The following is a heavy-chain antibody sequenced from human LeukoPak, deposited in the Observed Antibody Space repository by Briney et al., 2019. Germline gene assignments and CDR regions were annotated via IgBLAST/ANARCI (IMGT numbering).Heavy chain of an antibody. Sequence: SETLFLTCTVSGGSISSYYWSWIRLPPGKGLEWIGYIYYSGSTNYNPSLRSRVTISVDTSKNQFSLKLSSVTAADTAVYYCARGQASWFDPWGQGTLVTVSS. J-gene: IGHJ5*02. CDR2: IYYSGST. CDR3: ARGQASWFDP. CDR1: GGSISSYY. V-gene: IGHV4-59*01.